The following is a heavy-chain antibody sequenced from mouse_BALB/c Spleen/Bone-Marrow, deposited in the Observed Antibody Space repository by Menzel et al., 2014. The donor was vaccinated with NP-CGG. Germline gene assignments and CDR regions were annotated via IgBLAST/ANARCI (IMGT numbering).Heavy chain of an antibody. CDR1: GYTFTSYW. Sequence: VQLQQSGAELVKPGASVKLSCKASGYTFTSYWMHWVKQRPGQGLEWIGEINPSNGRTNYNEKFKTKATLTVDKSSNTAYMQLSRLTSEDSAVYYCARKGADHEDYWGQGTTLTVSS. V-gene: IGHV1S81*02. D-gene: IGHD3-3*01. J-gene: IGHJ2*01. CDR3: ARKGADHEDY. CDR2: INPSNGRT.